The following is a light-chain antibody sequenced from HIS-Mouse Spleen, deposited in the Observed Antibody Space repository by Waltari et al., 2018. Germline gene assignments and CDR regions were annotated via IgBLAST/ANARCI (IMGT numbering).Light chain of an antibody. J-gene: IGLJ2*01. CDR2: QDS. CDR1: DVGDNY. CDR3: QAWDSSTANVV. Sequence: SYELTQPPSVSVAPGQTARITCSAADVGDNYAGWYPLKPAQPPVLVIYQDSKRPSGSPERFSGSNSGNTATLTISGTQAMDEADYYCQAWDSSTANVVFGGGTKLTVL. V-gene: IGLV3-1*01.